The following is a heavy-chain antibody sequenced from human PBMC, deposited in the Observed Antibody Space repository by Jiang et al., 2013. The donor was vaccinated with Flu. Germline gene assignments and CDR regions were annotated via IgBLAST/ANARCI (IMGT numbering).Heavy chain of an antibody. CDR3: ARAGAYGYHNTFDI. J-gene: IGHJ3*02. CDR1: GFTFSNYA. CDR2: ISYDGNNN. Sequence: ESGGGVVHPGGSLRLSCAASGFTFSNYAMHWVRQAPGKGLEWLALISYDGNNNYYAGSVKGRFTLSRDNSKSTLYLQMNSLGAEDTAVYYCARAGAYGYHNTFDIWGQGTLVTVSS. V-gene: IGHV3-30-3*01. D-gene: IGHD5-24*01.